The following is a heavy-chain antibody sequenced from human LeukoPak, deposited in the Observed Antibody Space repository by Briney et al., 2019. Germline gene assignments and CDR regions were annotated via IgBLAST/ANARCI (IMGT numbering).Heavy chain of an antibody. CDR1: GGSISSDHW. V-gene: IGHV4-4*02. CDR3: ARGGRSAFDI. CDR2: IFHIGVT. J-gene: IGHJ3*02. Sequence: SETLSLTCAVSGGSISSDHWWSWVRQPPGKSLEWIGEIFHIGVTNYKPSLKSRVPMSVDNSRHQFSLNLRSVTAADTAVYFCARGGRSAFDIWGPGTKVIVSS.